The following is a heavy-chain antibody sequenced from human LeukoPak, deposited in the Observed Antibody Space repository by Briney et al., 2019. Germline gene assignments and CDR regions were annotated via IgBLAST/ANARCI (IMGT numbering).Heavy chain of an antibody. Sequence: SETLSLTCTVSGGSISSYYWSWIRQTPGKGLEWIGYIYYSGSTNYNPSLKSRVNISVDTSKNQFSLKLSSVTAADTALYYCASLYCSSTSCYLFHWGQGTLVTV. D-gene: IGHD2-2*01. J-gene: IGHJ4*02. CDR1: GGSISSYY. CDR3: ASLYCSSTSCYLFH. V-gene: IGHV4-59*08. CDR2: IYYSGST.